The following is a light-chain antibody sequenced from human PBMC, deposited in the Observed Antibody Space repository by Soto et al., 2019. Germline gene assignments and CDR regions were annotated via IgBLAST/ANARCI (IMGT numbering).Light chain of an antibody. CDR1: QRVSSGY. CDR2: GPS. J-gene: IGKJ1*01. V-gene: IGKV3D-20*02. Sequence: EIALTQSPGTLSLSPGERATLSCRASQRVSSGYLAWYQQKPGQAPRLLIYGPSIRATGIPDRFSGSGSGTDFTLTINGLEPEDSAVYYCQQRGNWPPTWTFGQGTKVDI. CDR3: QQRGNWPPTWT.